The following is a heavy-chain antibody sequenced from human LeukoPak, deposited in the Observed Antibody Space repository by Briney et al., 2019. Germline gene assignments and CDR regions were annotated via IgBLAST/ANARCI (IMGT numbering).Heavy chain of an antibody. J-gene: IGHJ1*01. V-gene: IGHV3-23*01. CDR2: ISGSGGST. CDR1: GFTFSSYA. CDR3: AKDHPPVAVAVSGTKYFQH. Sequence: PGGSLRLSCAASGFTFSSYAMSWVRQAPGKGLEWVSAISGSGGSTYYADSVKGRFTISRDNSKNTLYLQMNSLRAEDTAVYYCAKDHPPVAVAVSGTKYFQHWGQGTLVTVSS. D-gene: IGHD6-19*01.